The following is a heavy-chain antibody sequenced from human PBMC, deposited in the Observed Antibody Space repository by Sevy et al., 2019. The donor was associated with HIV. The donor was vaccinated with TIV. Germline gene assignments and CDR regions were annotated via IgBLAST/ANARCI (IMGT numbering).Heavy chain of an antibody. V-gene: IGHV3-30*18. J-gene: IGHJ4*02. CDR1: GFSISGYT. Sequence: GGSLRLSCAASGFSISGYTMNWVRQAPGKGPEWLGVISYEGSNIYYGPSVKGRFTISRDNSKNTLYLQMNDMRTEDTAVYYCAKDLHPPGPVRGTNFDYWGRGTLVTVSS. D-gene: IGHD1-1*01. CDR2: ISYEGSNI. CDR3: AKDLHPPGPVRGTNFDY.